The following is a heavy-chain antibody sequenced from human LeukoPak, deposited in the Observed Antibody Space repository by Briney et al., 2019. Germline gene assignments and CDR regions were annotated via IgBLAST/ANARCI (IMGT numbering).Heavy chain of an antibody. D-gene: IGHD3-3*01. V-gene: IGHV4-61*05. Sequence: SETLSLTCTVSGGSISSSSYYWGWIRQPPGKGLEWIGYIYYSGSTNYNPSLKSRVTISVDTSKNQFSLKLSSVTAADTAVYYCARLWSGYSSGVYMDVWGKGTTVTVSS. CDR3: ARLWSGYSSGVYMDV. CDR2: IYYSGST. J-gene: IGHJ6*03. CDR1: GGSISSSSYY.